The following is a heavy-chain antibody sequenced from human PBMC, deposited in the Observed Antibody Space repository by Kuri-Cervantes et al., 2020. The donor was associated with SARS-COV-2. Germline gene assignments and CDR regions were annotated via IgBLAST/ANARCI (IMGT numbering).Heavy chain of an antibody. D-gene: IGHD3-22*01. CDR1: GYTLTELS. J-gene: IGHJ6*03. CDR3: SLGYWGSGYPRNYYHMDV. CDR2: FDPEDGET. V-gene: IGHV1-24*01. Sequence: ASVKVSCQVSGYTLTELSMHWVRQAPGKGLEWMGGFDPEDGETIYAQKFQGRVTITADESTSTAYMELSSLRSEDTAVYYCSLGYWGSGYPRNYYHMDVWGKGTTVTVSS.